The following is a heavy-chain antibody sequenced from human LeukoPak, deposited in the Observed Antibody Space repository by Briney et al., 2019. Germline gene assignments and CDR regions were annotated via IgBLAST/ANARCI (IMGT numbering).Heavy chain of an antibody. CDR2: ITMRGYI. D-gene: IGHD1-26*01. J-gene: IGHJ4*02. CDR3: ARAPPSIVGATRHEY. Sequence: GPSLTPACAASAFTISNYIMSWVRQAPGKWLEWVSSITMRGYIYYADAMKRQVTIPRDNAENSLYVQMNSLRVEDTAVYYCARAPPSIVGATRHEYWGQGTLVTVSS. V-gene: IGHV3-21*01. CDR1: AFTISNYI.